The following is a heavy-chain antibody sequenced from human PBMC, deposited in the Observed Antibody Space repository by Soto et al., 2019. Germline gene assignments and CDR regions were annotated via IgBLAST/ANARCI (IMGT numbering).Heavy chain of an antibody. CDR2: ISYDGSSE. CDR3: ATSSGYLNYFDP. V-gene: IGHV3-30-3*01. J-gene: IGHJ4*02. Sequence: GGSLILSCVDSGFSFRTYPMHWVRQAPGKGLEWVALISYDGSSEAYGESVRDRFTVSRDNSKNTLYLQLNSLRPEDTAVYYCATSSGYLNYFDPWGQGTLVTVSS. CDR1: GFSFRTYP. D-gene: IGHD6-19*01.